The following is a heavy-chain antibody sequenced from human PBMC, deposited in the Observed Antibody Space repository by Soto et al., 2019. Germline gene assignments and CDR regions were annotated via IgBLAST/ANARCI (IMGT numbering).Heavy chain of an antibody. J-gene: IGHJ5*02. Sequence: SETLSLTCAVYGGSFSGYYWSWIRQPPGKGLEWIGEINHSGSTNYNPSLKSRVTISVDTSKNQFSLKLSSVTAADTAVYYCARDDVATRSFDPWGQGTLVTVSS. CDR3: ARDDVATRSFDP. D-gene: IGHD5-12*01. V-gene: IGHV4-34*01. CDR1: GGSFSGYY. CDR2: INHSGST.